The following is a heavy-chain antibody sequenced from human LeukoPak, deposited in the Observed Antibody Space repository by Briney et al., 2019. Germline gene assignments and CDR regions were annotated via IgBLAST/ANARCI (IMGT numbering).Heavy chain of an antibody. CDR1: GGSISSYY. V-gene: IGHV4-59*12. CDR3: ARSLVPAHAFDI. Sequence: PSETLSLTCTVSGGSISSYYWSWIRQPPGKGLEWIGYIYYSGSTNYNPSLKSRVTISVDTSKNQFSLKLSSVTAADTAVYYCARSLVPAHAFDIWGQGTMVTVSS. J-gene: IGHJ3*02. CDR2: IYYSGST. D-gene: IGHD2-2*01.